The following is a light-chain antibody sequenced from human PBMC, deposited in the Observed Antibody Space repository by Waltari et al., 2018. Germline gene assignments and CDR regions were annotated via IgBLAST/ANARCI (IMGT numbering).Light chain of an antibody. CDR2: WAS. J-gene: IGKJ5*01. Sequence: DIVMTQSPDSLAVSLGERATINCKSSQSVLYSSNNKNYLAWYRQKPGQPPKLLIYWASTRESGVPERFSGGGSGTDFTLTISSLQAEDVAVYYCQQYYSTPPTFGQGTRLEIK. CDR3: QQYYSTPPT. V-gene: IGKV4-1*01. CDR1: QSVLYSSNNKNY.